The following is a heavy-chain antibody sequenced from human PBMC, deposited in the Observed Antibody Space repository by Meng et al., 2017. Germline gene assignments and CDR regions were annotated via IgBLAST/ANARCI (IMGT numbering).Heavy chain of an antibody. CDR3: ARALTTHYDYVWGSYRRYYFDY. CDR1: GFTFSSYS. V-gene: IGHV3-21*01. J-gene: IGHJ4*02. CDR2: ISSSSSYI. Sequence: GGSLRLSCAASGFTFSSYSMNWVRQAPGKGLEWVSSISSSSSYIYYADSVKGRFTISRDNAKNSLYLQMNSLRAEDTAVYYCARALTTHYDYVWGSYRRYYFDYWGQGTLVTVSS. D-gene: IGHD3-16*02.